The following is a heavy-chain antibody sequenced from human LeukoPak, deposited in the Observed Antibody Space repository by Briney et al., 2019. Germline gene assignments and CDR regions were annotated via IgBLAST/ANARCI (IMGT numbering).Heavy chain of an antibody. D-gene: IGHD1-26*01. CDR3: ARGASGTYYFGY. J-gene: IGHJ4*02. CDR2: IYSGGST. CDR1: GFTVSSNY. V-gene: IGHV3-66*02. Sequence: GGSLRLSCAASGFTVSSNYMTWVRQAPGKGLDWVSVIYSGGSTYYADSVKGRFTISRDNSKNTLFLQVNSLRPEDTAVYYCARGASGTYYFGYWGRGTLVTVSS.